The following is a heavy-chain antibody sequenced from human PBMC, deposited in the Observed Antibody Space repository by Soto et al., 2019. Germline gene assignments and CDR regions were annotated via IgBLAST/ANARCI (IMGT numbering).Heavy chain of an antibody. D-gene: IGHD6-19*01. CDR2: IYYSGST. V-gene: IGHV4-59*01. CDR1: GGSISSYY. Sequence: QVQLQESGPGLVKPSETLSLTCTVSGGSISSYYWSWIRQPPGKGLEWIGYIYYSGSTNYNPSLKSRVTISVDTSKNQLSLKLSSVTAADTAVYYCARFNSSGWYGYDYWGQGTLVTVSS. J-gene: IGHJ4*02. CDR3: ARFNSSGWYGYDY.